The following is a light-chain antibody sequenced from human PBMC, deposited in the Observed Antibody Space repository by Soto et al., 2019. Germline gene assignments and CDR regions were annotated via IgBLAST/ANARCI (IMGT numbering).Light chain of an antibody. Sequence: QSVLTQPASVSASPGQSIAISCSGASSDIGAYDYVSWYQHHPGKAPKLLIYEVSYRPSGVSNRFSASKSGNTASLTISGLQAEDEADYYCCSYTRSSTYVFGTGTKLTVL. V-gene: IGLV2-14*01. CDR1: SSDIGAYDY. CDR2: EVS. J-gene: IGLJ1*01. CDR3: CSYTRSSTYV.